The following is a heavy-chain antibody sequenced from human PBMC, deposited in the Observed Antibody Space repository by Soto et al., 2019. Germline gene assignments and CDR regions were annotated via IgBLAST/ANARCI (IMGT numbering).Heavy chain of an antibody. CDR3: ARCGITFGGVIGYYYYYGMDV. D-gene: IGHD3-16*02. J-gene: IGHJ6*02. CDR2: IIPIFGTA. CDR1: GGTFSSYA. V-gene: IGHV1-69*13. Sequence: ASVKVSCKASGGTFSSYAISWVRQAPGQGLEWMGGIIPIFGTANYAQKSQGRVTITADESTSTAYMVLSSLRSEDTAVYYCARCGITFGGVIGYYYYYGMDVWGQGTTVTVSS.